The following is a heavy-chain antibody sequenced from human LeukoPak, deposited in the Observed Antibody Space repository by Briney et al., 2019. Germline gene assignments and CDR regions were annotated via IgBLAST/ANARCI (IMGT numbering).Heavy chain of an antibody. V-gene: IGHV4-61*02. Sequence: SETLSLTCTVSGGSISSGSYYWSWIRQPAGKGLEWIGRIYTSGSTNYNPSLKSRVTISVDTSKNQFSLKLSSVTAADTAVYYCARRRMAPTEFDYWGQGTLVTVSS. CDR1: GGSISSGSYY. CDR2: IYTSGST. D-gene: IGHD2-8*01. CDR3: ARRRMAPTEFDY. J-gene: IGHJ4*02.